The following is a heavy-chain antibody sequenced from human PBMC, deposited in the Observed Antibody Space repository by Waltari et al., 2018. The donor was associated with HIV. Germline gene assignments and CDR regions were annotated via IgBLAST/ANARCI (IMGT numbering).Heavy chain of an antibody. CDR2: IYYRGST. Sequence: QLQLQESGPGLVKPSETLSLTCTVSGGSISSSSYYWGWIRQPPGKGLEWIGSIYYRGSTYYNPSLKRRVTISVDTSKNQFSLKLSSVTAADTAVYYCASYSNNYDFWSGPRAYYFDYWGQGTLVTVSS. CDR1: GGSISSSSYY. V-gene: IGHV4-39*01. D-gene: IGHD3-3*01. J-gene: IGHJ4*02. CDR3: ASYSNNYDFWSGPRAYYFDY.